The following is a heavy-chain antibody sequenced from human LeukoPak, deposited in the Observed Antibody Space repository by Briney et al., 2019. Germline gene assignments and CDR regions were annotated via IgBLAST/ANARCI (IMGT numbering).Heavy chain of an antibody. V-gene: IGHV3-23*01. J-gene: IGHJ4*02. Sequence: PGGSLRLSCAASGFTFSSYAMSWVRQAPGKGLEWVSAISGSGGSTYYADSVKGRFTISRDNSKNTLYLQMNSLRAEDTAVYYCVKAMITFGGVIVNPFDYWGQGTLVAVSS. CDR2: ISGSGGST. CDR3: VKAMITFGGVIVNPFDY. D-gene: IGHD3-16*02. CDR1: GFTFSSYA.